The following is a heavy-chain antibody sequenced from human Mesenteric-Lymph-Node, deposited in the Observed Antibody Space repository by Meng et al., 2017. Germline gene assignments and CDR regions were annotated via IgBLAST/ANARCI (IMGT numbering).Heavy chain of an antibody. CDR1: GFTFSSYA. CDR2: ISYDGSNK. V-gene: IGHV3-30*07. Sequence: GESLKISCAASGFTFSSYAMHWVRQAPGKGLEWVAVISYDGSNKYYADSVKGRFTISRDNAKNSLYLQMNSLRAEDTAVYYCARDKFNPAYYFDYWGQGTLVTVSS. J-gene: IGHJ4*02. CDR3: ARDKFNPAYYFDY.